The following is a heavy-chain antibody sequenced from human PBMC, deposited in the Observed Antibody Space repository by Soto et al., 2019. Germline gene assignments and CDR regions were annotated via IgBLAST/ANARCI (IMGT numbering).Heavy chain of an antibody. Sequence: LRLSCAASGFTFSHYAMHWVRQAPGKGLEWVTVISYDGSSKYFADPAKGRFTISRDNSKSALYLQINSQRVEDTAVYYCAGDRCSGSSCCGMDVWGQGNTVTVSS. D-gene: IGHD2-15*01. CDR3: AGDRCSGSSCCGMDV. CDR2: ISYDGSSK. J-gene: IGHJ6*02. V-gene: IGHV3-30-3*01. CDR1: GFTFSHYA.